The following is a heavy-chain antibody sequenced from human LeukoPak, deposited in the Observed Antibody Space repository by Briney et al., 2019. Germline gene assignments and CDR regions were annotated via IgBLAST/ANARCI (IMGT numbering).Heavy chain of an antibody. J-gene: IGHJ4*02. D-gene: IGHD3-9*01. CDR1: GYTFSSYA. CDR3: AKTPDILTGYSFDY. CDR2: IIPIFGTA. V-gene: IGHV1-69*06. Sequence: SVKVSCKASGYTFSSYAMNWVRQAPGQGLEWMGGIIPIFGTANYAQKFQGRVTITADKSTSTAYMELSSLRSEDTAVYYCAKTPDILTGYSFDYWGQGTLVTVSS.